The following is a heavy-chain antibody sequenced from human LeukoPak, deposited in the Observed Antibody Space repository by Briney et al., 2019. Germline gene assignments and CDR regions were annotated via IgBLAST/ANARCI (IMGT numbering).Heavy chain of an antibody. D-gene: IGHD3-22*01. CDR3: AKNYYYDSSGAFDY. J-gene: IGHJ4*02. Sequence: GGSLRLSCTVSGFSFSGYAFTWVRQAPGKGLEFVSSISVTGSNIYYADSVKGRFTITRDNSKNTLDLQMNSLRAEDTAVYYCAKNYYYDSSGAFDYWGQGTLVTVSS. CDR2: ISVTGSNI. CDR1: GFSFSGYA. V-gene: IGHV3-23*01.